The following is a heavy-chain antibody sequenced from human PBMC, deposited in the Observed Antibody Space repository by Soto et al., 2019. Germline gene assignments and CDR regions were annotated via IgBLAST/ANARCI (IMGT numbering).Heavy chain of an antibody. CDR3: ARDQVNDYGDYGNLDY. D-gene: IGHD4-17*01. Sequence: GGSLRLSCAASGFTFSSYWMSWVRQAPGKGLEWVANIKQDGSEKYYVDSVKGRFTISRDNAKNSLYLQMNSLRAEDTAVYYCARDQVNDYGDYGNLDYWGQGTLVTVSS. CDR1: GFTFSSYW. V-gene: IGHV3-7*01. J-gene: IGHJ4*02. CDR2: IKQDGSEK.